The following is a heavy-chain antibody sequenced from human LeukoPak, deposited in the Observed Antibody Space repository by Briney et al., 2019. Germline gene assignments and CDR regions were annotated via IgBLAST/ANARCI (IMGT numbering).Heavy chain of an antibody. CDR1: GGSMSSYY. CDR2: IYSSGST. D-gene: IGHD6-13*01. V-gene: IGHV4-4*07. Sequence: SETLSLPCTLSGGSMSSYYGSWIRQPAGKGLEWIGRIYSSGSTNYNPSSMSRVTMSVETSKNHFSLKLSSVTAADTAVFYCAREEYSSSWYGKDWYFDLWGRGTLVTVSS. J-gene: IGHJ2*01. CDR3: AREEYSSSWYGKDWYFDL.